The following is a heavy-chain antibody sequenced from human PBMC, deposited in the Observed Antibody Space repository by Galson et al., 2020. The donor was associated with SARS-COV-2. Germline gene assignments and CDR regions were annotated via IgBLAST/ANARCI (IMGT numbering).Heavy chain of an antibody. CDR1: GFSFRSYI. CDR2: INGGTTST. V-gene: IGHV3-21*01. CDR3: AREGYCSGGSYQGGYYMDV. D-gene: IGHD2-15*01. Sequence: GESLKISCAASGFSFRSYIMNWVRQPPGKGPEWVSSINGGTTSTYYADSVTGRFTISSDNAKNSLFLEMDSLTVEDTAVYYCAREGYCSGGSYQGGYYMDVWGKGTTVTVSS. J-gene: IGHJ6*03.